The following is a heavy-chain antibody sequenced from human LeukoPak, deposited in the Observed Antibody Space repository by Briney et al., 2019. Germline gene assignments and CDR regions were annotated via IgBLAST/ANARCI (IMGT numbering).Heavy chain of an antibody. CDR1: SDSISSSSYY. CDR2: IYCSGST. Sequence: SETLSLTCTVSSDSISSSSYYWGWIRQPSGKGLEWIGTIYCSGSTYYNPSLKSRVTISVDTSKNQFSLKLSSVTAADTAVYYCARGSKMEYYYDSSGYFCAYYWGQGTLVTVSS. V-gene: IGHV4-39*07. J-gene: IGHJ4*02. CDR3: ARGSKMEYYYDSSGYFCAYY. D-gene: IGHD3-22*01.